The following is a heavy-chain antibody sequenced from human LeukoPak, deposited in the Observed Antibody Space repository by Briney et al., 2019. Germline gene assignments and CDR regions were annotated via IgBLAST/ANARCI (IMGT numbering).Heavy chain of an antibody. CDR1: GYTFTGYY. J-gene: IGHJ6*03. CDR2: INPNSGGT. CDR3: AREGYSSSWYYDHSYMDV. V-gene: IGHV1-2*06. D-gene: IGHD6-13*01. Sequence: ASVKVSCKASGYTFTGYYMHWVRQAPGQGLEWMGRINPNSGGTNYAQKFQGRVTMTRDTSISTAYMELSRLRSDDTAVYYCAREGYSSSWYYDHSYMDVWGKGTTVTVSS.